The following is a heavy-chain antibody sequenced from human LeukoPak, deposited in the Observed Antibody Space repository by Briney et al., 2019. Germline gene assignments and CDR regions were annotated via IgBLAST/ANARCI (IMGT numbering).Heavy chain of an antibody. CDR3: AREGSGWLVF. V-gene: IGHV3-74*01. CDR1: GFTFSSYW. D-gene: IGHD6-19*01. Sequence: PGGSLRLSCAASGFTFSSYWMHWVRQAPGKGLVWVSCINSDGSSTSYADSVKGRFTISRDNAKNTLYLQMNSLRAEDTAVYYCAREGSGWLVFRGQGTMVTVSS. CDR2: INSDGSST. J-gene: IGHJ3*01.